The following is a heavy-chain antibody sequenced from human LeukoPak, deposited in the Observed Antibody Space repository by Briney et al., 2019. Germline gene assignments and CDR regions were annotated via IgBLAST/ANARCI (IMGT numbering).Heavy chain of an antibody. J-gene: IGHJ6*02. D-gene: IGHD3-9*01. Sequence: SVTVSCKASGGTFSSYAISWVRQAPGQGLEWMGGIIPIFGTANYAQKFQGRVTITADESTSTAYMELSSLRSEDTAVYYCARALRYDILTGYYRDYYYYGMDVWGQGTTVTVSS. CDR2: IIPIFGTA. CDR3: ARALRYDILTGYYRDYYYYGMDV. CDR1: GGTFSSYA. V-gene: IGHV1-69*13.